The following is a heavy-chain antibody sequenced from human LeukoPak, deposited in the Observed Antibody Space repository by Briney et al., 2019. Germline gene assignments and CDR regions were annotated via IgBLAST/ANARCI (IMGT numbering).Heavy chain of an antibody. D-gene: IGHD2-21*02. CDR2: IWYDGSNK. CDR3: ARDPGAYCGGDCYSSGFDP. Sequence: GGSLRLSCAASGFTFSSYAMHWVRQAPGKGLEWVAVIWYDGSNKYYADSVKGRFTISRDNSKNTLYLQMNSLRAEDTAVYYCARDPGAYCGGDCYSSGFDPWGQGTLVTVSS. J-gene: IGHJ5*02. CDR1: GFTFSSYA. V-gene: IGHV3-33*08.